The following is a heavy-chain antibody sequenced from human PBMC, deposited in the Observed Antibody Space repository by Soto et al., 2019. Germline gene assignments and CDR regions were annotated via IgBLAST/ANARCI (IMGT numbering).Heavy chain of an antibody. V-gene: IGHV1-69*01. J-gene: IGHJ6*02. CDR3: ARDSYYYDSSGQRGYYYGMDV. Sequence: QVQLVQSGAEVKKPGSSVKVSCKASGGTFSSYAISWVRQAPGQGLEWMGGIIPIFGTANHAQKFQGSVTITADETTSTAYMELSSLRSEDTAVYYCARDSYYYDSSGQRGYYYGMDVWGQGTTVTVSS. CDR1: GGTFSSYA. CDR2: IIPIFGTA. D-gene: IGHD3-22*01.